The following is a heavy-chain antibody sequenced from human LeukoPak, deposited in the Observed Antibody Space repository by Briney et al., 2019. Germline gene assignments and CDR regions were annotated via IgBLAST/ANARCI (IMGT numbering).Heavy chain of an antibody. CDR3: ARGIIAARTYYFDY. CDR2: IIPIFGTS. V-gene: IGHV1-69*05. Sequence: ASVKVSCKASGGTFSSYAISWVRQAPGQGLEWLGRIIPIFGTSNYAQKFQGRVTITTDESTSTAYMELSSLRSEDTAVYYCARGIIAARTYYFDYWGQGTLVTVSS. D-gene: IGHD6-6*01. J-gene: IGHJ4*02. CDR1: GGTFSSYA.